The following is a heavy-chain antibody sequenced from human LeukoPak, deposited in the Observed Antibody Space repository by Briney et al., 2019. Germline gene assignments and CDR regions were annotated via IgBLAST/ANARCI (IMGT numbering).Heavy chain of an antibody. CDR1: GFPFSSYD. CDR3: AGQARPGSAEGAFDI. V-gene: IGHV3-13*04. CDR2: ISTTGDP. D-gene: IGHD2-2*01. J-gene: IGHJ3*02. Sequence: GSLRLSFTASGFPFSSYDMHWVRQDKGKGLEWVLAISTTGDPYYLGSVKGRFTISRENAKNSFYLQMNSLRAGDTAVYYCAGQARPGSAEGAFDIWGQGTMVTVSS.